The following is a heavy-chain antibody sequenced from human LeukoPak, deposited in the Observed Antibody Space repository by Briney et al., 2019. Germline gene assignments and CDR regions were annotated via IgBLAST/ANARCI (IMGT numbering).Heavy chain of an antibody. CDR1: GYTFTGYY. Sequence: ASVKVSCKASGYTFTGYYMHWVRQAPGQGLEWMGRINPNSGGTNYAQKFQGRVTMTRDTSISTAYVELSRLRSDDTAVYYCASHPYCGGDCSLGDYWGQGTLVTVSS. D-gene: IGHD2-21*02. CDR2: INPNSGGT. J-gene: IGHJ4*02. V-gene: IGHV1-2*06. CDR3: ASHPYCGGDCSLGDY.